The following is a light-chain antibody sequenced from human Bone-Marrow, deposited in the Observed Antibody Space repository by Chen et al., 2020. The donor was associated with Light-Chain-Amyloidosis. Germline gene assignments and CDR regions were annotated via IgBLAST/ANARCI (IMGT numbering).Light chain of an antibody. Sequence: SYELTQPPSVSVSPGQTARITCLGDDLPTKYAYWYQQKPGQPPVLVIHRDTERPSGISERFSSSSSGTTATLTISGVQAEDEADYHCQSADSSGTYEVIFGGGTKLTVL. J-gene: IGLJ2*01. V-gene: IGLV3-25*03. CDR3: QSADSSGTYEVI. CDR1: DLPTKY. CDR2: RDT.